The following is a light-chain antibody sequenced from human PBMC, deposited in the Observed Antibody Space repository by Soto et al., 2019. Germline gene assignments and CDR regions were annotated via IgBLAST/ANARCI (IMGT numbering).Light chain of an antibody. CDR2: GAS. V-gene: IGKV3-20*01. Sequence: EIVLTQSPGTLSLSPGERVTLSCRARQSISTTYLACYQHKPGQAHRLLIYGASSRATGIPDRFSGSGSGTDFTLTISRLEPEDFAVYYCQQSGGSTRTFGQGTKVDI. CDR1: QSISTTY. J-gene: IGKJ1*01. CDR3: QQSGGSTRT.